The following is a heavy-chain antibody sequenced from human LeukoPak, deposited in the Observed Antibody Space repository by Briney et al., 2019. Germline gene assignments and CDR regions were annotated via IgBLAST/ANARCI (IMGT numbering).Heavy chain of an antibody. J-gene: IGHJ4*02. CDR2: IYPGNSDT. D-gene: IGHD2-2*01. CDR3: ARRFQLLEGGSDY. CDR1: GYSFTSYW. V-gene: IGHV5-51*01. Sequence: GESLKISCKGSGYSFTSYWIGWVRQMPGKGLEWMGIIYPGNSDTRYSPSFQGQVTNSDEQSISTAYLQWSSLQASDTAMYYCARRFQLLEGGSDYWGQGTLVTVSS.